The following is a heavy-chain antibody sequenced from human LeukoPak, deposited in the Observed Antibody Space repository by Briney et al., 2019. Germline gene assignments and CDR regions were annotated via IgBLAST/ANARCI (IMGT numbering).Heavy chain of an antibody. CDR2: IMPISGTA. CDR3: ARGMVRGSAFDY. D-gene: IGHD3-10*01. V-gene: IGHV1-69*06. Sequence: SVKVSCKASGGTFSSYDISWVRQAPGQGLEWMGGIMPISGTANYAQKFQGRVTITADKPTNTAYMELSSLRSEDTAVYYCARGMVRGSAFDYWGQGTLVTVSS. CDR1: GGTFSSYD. J-gene: IGHJ4*02.